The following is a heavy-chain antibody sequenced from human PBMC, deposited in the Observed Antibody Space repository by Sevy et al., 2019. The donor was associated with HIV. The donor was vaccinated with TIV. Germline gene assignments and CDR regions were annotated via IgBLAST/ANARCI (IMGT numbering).Heavy chain of an antibody. J-gene: IGHJ6*03. CDR3: AKGDYYYYYMDV. CDR1: GFTFSSYA. V-gene: IGHV3-23*01. CDR2: ISGSGGST. Sequence: GGSLRLSCAASGFTFSSYAMSWVRQAPGKGLEWVSAISGSGGSTYYTDSVKGRFTISRDNSKNTLYLQMNSLRAEDTAVYYCAKGDYYYYYMDVWGKGTTVTVSS.